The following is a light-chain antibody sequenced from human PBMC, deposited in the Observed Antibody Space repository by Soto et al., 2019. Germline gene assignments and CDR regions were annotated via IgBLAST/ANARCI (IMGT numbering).Light chain of an antibody. CDR1: QSVSSSY. CDR2: GAS. Sequence: EMVLTQSPGPLSFSPGERATLSCRASQSVSSSYLAWYQQKPGQAPRLLIYGASSRATGIPDRFSGSGSGTDFTLTISRLEPEDFAVYYCQQYGSSPYTFGQGTKLEIK. V-gene: IGKV3-20*01. J-gene: IGKJ2*01. CDR3: QQYGSSPYT.